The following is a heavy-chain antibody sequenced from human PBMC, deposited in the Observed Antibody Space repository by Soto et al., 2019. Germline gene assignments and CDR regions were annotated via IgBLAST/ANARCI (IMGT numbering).Heavy chain of an antibody. D-gene: IGHD4-17*01. V-gene: IGHV2-26*01. J-gene: IGHJ6*02. CDR3: VRVNADSYQFYYGMDV. CDR2: MFSDNER. CDR1: GFSLTTGRMG. Sequence: QVTLKESGPVLVKPTETLTLTCTVSGFSLTTGRMGVSWIRQSPGKALEWLAHMFSDNERSYSTSMQGRLTISKDSSGSQVVLSMTNLAPVDSGKYYCVRVNADSYQFYYGMDVWGQGTTVTVSS.